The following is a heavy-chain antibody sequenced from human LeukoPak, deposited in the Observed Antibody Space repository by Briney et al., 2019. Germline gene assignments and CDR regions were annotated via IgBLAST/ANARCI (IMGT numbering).Heavy chain of an antibody. CDR1: GGTFSSYA. D-gene: IGHD2-2*01. CDR2: IIPIFGTA. J-gene: IGHJ6*02. V-gene: IGHV1-69*05. Sequence: GASVKVSCKASGGTFSSYAISWVRQAPGQGLEWMGGIIPIFGTANYAQKFQGRVTITRDTSASTAYMELSSLRSEDTAVYYCARDQCSSTSCYLTFLLGGAAYYYGMDVWGQGTTVTVSS. CDR3: ARDQCSSTSCYLTFLLGGAAYYYGMDV.